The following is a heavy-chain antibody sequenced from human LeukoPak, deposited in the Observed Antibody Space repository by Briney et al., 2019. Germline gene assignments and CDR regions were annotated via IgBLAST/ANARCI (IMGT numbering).Heavy chain of an antibody. Sequence: GGSLRLSCAAPGFTFSTYSMNWVRQAPGKGLEWVSSISSSSTYIYYADSVKGRFTISRDNAKNSLYLQMNSLRAEDTAVYYCARDLNTGHSSGWYIDYWGQGTLVTVSS. CDR2: ISSSSTYI. J-gene: IGHJ4*02. D-gene: IGHD6-19*01. CDR3: ARDLNTGHSSGWYIDY. V-gene: IGHV3-21*01. CDR1: GFTFSTYS.